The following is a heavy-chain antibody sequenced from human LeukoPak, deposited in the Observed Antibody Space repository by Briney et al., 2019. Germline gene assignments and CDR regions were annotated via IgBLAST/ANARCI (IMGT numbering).Heavy chain of an antibody. J-gene: IGHJ4*02. V-gene: IGHV4-39*02. CDR2: IYYSGST. D-gene: IGHD2-21*01. Sequence: SETLSLTRTVSGGSISSSSYYWGWIRQPPGKGLEWIGSIYYSGSTYYNPSLKSRVTISVDTSKNHFSLKLSSVTAADTAVYHCARPRGYCGGDCYGSSFDYWGQGTLVTVSS. CDR3: ARPRGYCGGDCYGSSFDY. CDR1: GGSISSSSYY.